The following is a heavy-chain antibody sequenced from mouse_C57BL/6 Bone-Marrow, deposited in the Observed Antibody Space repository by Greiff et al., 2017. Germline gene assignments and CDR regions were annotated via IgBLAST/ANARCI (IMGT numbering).Heavy chain of an antibody. V-gene: IGHV10-1*01. J-gene: IGHJ3*01. Sequence: EVQGVESGGGLVQPKGSLKLSCAASGFSFNTYAMNWVRQAPGKGLEWVARIRSKSNNYATYYAESVKDRFTISRDDSESMLYLQMNNLKTEDTAMYYCVRPGSNDVCWFAYWGQGTLVTVSA. D-gene: IGHD2-12*01. CDR3: VRPGSNDVCWFAY. CDR2: IRSKSNNYAT. CDR1: GFSFNTYA.